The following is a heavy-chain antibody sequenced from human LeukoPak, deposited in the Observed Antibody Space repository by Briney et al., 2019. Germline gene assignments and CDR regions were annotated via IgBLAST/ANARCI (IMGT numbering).Heavy chain of an antibody. V-gene: IGHV4-34*01. Sequence: SETLSLTCGVYSGSFSGYYWTWFRQPPGKGLEWIGEFNHSWGAKYNPSLKSRATISVDTSKNHLSLSLNSVTAADTAVYYCASGYCGGACQLGGVDMWGQGTMVTVSS. CDR2: FNHSWGA. D-gene: IGHD2-21*02. CDR1: SGSFSGYY. CDR3: ASGYCGGACQLGGVDM. J-gene: IGHJ3*02.